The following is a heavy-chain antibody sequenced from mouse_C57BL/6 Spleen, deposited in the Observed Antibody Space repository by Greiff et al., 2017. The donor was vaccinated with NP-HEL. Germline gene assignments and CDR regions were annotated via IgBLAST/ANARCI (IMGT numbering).Heavy chain of an antibody. J-gene: IGHJ4*01. V-gene: IGHV1-64*01. CDR1: GYTFTSYW. CDR3: ARAIYYDHGDAMDY. CDR2: IHPNSGST. D-gene: IGHD2-4*01. Sequence: QVQLKQPGAELVKPGASVKLSCKASGYTFTSYWMHWVKQRPGQGLEWIGMIHPNSGSTNYNEKFKSKATLTVDKSSSTAYMQLSSLTSEDSAVYYCARAIYYDHGDAMDYWGQGTSVTVSS.